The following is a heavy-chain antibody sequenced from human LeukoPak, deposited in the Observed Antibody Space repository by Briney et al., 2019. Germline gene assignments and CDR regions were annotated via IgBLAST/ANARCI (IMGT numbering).Heavy chain of an antibody. CDR2: IRYDGSNK. V-gene: IGHV3-30*02. D-gene: IGHD2-2*01. J-gene: IGHJ5*02. CDR1: GFTFSSYG. Sequence: GGSLRLSCAASGFTFSSYGMHWVRQAPGKGLEWVAFIRYDGSNKYYADSVKGRFTISRDNSKNTLYLQMNSLRAEDTAVYYCARDYAGIVVVPAAFDPWGQGTLVTVSS. CDR3: ARDYAGIVVVPAAFDP.